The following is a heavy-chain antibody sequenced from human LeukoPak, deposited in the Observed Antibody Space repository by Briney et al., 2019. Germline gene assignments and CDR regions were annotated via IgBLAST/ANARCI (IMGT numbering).Heavy chain of an antibody. CDR2: IDPSDSYT. J-gene: IGHJ4*02. CDR1: GYSFTSYW. V-gene: IGHV5-10-1*01. D-gene: IGHD3-10*01. CDR3: ARLRPPYYYGSGSYYPLDY. Sequence: GESLRISCKGSGYSFTSYWISWVRQMPGKGLEWMGRIDPSDSYTNYSPSFQGHVTISADKSISTASLQWSSLKASDTAMYYCARLRPPYYYGSGSYYPLDYWGQGTLVTVSS.